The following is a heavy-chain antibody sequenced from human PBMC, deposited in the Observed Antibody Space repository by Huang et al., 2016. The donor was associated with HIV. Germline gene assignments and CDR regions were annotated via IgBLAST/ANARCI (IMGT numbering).Heavy chain of an antibody. V-gene: IGHV1-2*02. CDR1: GYSFTGYS. Sequence: QLHLVQSGAEVKKPGASVKVSCQASGYSFTGYSMHWVRQAPGQGLEWMGWINTKSGGTNYAQKVQGRVTMTRDTSVNTAYMEVTELKSDDTAVYYCARAPPDVWGQGTTVTVSS. J-gene: IGHJ6*02. CDR2: INTKSGGT. CDR3: ARAPPDV.